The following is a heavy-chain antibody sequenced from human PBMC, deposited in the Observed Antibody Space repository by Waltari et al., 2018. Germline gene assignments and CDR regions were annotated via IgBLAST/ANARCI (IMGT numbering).Heavy chain of an antibody. J-gene: IGHJ4*02. CDR2: LYSNNNA. CDR1: GFAVRSSF. Sequence: VQLVESVGDLVQPGGSLRVSCAPSGFAVRSSFTTWIRQSPGKGLECVSVLYSNNNAYYLDSVEGRFTVSRDNSKNTLYLHMNNLRREDSAVYYCAKDRASSGAWDYVDHWGQGTLVTVSS. D-gene: IGHD3-10*02. CDR3: AKDRASSGAWDYVDH. V-gene: IGHV3-66*01.